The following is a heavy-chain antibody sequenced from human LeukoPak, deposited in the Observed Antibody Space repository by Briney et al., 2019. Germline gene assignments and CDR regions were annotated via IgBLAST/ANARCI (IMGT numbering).Heavy chain of an antibody. CDR3: AKEGYNMGFDY. CDR1: GFIFSNYG. D-gene: IGHD1-14*01. J-gene: IGHJ4*02. Sequence: PGRSLRLSCAASGFIFSNYGMHWVRQAPDEGLEWVAVISYDGSKKYYADSVKGRFTISRDNSKNTLYLQMNSLRAEDTAVYYCAKEGYNMGFDYWGQGTLVTVSS. V-gene: IGHV3-30*18. CDR2: ISYDGSKK.